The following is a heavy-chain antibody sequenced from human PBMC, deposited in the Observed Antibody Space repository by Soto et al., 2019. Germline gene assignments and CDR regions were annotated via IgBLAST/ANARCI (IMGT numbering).Heavy chain of an antibody. V-gene: IGHV4-30-4*01. CDR2: IYYSRST. J-gene: IGHJ4*02. Sequence: QVQLQESGPGLVKPSQTLSLTCTVSGGSFSSGNYHWSWIRQPPGKGLEWIGFIYYSRSTYYNPSLKRRVSISQDTPKIQFSLRRSPLTAADTAIYYCARVVDGYNFPFDYWGQGILVTVSS. CDR1: GGSFSSGNYH. D-gene: IGHD5-12*01. CDR3: ARVVDGYNFPFDY.